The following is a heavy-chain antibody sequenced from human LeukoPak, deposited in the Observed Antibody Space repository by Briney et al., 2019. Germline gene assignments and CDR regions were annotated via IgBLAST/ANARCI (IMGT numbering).Heavy chain of an antibody. CDR2: ISPNSGNT. J-gene: IGHJ3*01. D-gene: IGHD6-13*01. CDR1: GYTFATSS. CDR3: ARVRDSSNWWGPFDV. V-gene: IGHV1-18*01. Sequence: GASVNVSCKASGYTFATSSITWVRQAPGQRLEWMGRISPNSGNTYYVQKLQGRVTMSTDTSTSTAYMELRSLTSDDTAVYYCARVRDSSNWWGPFDVWGQGTMVTVSS.